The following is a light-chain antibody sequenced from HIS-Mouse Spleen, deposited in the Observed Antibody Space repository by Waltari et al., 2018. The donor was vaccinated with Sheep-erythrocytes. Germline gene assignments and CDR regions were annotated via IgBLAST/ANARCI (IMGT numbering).Light chain of an antibody. CDR2: SNN. CDR1: SSNIGSNP. Sequence: QSVLTQPPSASGTPGQRVTISCSGSSSNIGSNPVNWYQQLPGTAPKLLIYSNNQRPSGVPDRFSGSKSGTSASLAISGLQSEDEADYYCAAWDDSLNVLVFGGGTKLTVL. CDR3: AAWDDSLNVLV. J-gene: IGLJ3*02. V-gene: IGLV1-44*01.